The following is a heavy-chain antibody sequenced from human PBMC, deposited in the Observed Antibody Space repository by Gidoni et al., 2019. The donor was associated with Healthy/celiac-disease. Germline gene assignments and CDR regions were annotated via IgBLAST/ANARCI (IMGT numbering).Heavy chain of an antibody. CDR1: GFTFSSYS. CDR3: AGEKASKGNWFDP. V-gene: IGHV3-48*02. J-gene: IGHJ5*02. Sequence: EVQLVESGGGLVQPGGSLRLYCAASGFTFSSYSMNWVRQATGKGLEWVSYSSSISGTIYYAGSVKGRFTITRDNAKNSLYLQMNSLRDEDTAVYYCAGEKASKGNWFDPWGQGTLVTVSS. CDR2: SSSISGTI.